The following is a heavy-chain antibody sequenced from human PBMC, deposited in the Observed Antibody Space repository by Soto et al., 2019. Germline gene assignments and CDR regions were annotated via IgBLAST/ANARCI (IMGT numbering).Heavy chain of an antibody. D-gene: IGHD3-10*01. V-gene: IGHV3-23*01. Sequence: GASVKVSCAASGFTFSSYAMSWVRQAPGKGLEWVSAISGSGGSTYYADSVKGRFTISRDNSKNTLYLQMNSLRAEDTAVYYCAKDYYGSGIDYWGQGTLVTVSS. J-gene: IGHJ4*02. CDR3: AKDYYGSGIDY. CDR1: GFTFSSYA. CDR2: ISGSGGST.